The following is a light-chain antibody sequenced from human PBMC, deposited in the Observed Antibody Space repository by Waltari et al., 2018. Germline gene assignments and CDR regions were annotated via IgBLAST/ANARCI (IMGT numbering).Light chain of an antibody. CDR2: HVT. J-gene: IGLJ2*01. CDR1: SRDIGSNDY. CDR3: GSYTSSAIVV. V-gene: IGLV2-14*03. Sequence: QSALTQPASVSGSPGQSVTISCTGTSRDIGSNDYVSWYQHHPGKAPKLMIYHVTNPPSGISSRFSGSKSANPASLTISGLQADDEADYYCGSYTSSAIVVFGGGTKLTVL.